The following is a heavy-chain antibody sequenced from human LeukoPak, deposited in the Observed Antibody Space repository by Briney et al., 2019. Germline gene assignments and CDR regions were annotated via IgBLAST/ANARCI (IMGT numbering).Heavy chain of an antibody. CDR1: GFTFSSYG. V-gene: IGHV3-30*18. D-gene: IGHD2-2*01. J-gene: IGHJ4*02. CDR3: AKDHVRFPPYQLLSH. Sequence: GRSLRLSCAASGFTFSSYGMHWVRQAPGKGLEWVAVISYDGSNKYYADSVKGRFTISRDNSKNTLYLQMNSLRAEDTAVYYCAKDHVRFPPYQLLSHWGQGTLVTVSS. CDR2: ISYDGSNK.